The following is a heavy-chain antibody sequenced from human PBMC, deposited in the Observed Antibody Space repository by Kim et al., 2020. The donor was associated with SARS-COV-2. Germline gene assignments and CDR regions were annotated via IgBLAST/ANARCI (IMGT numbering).Heavy chain of an antibody. D-gene: IGHD2-15*01. CDR1: GFTFSSYG. Sequence: GGSLRLSCAASGFTFSSYGMHWVRQAPGKGLEWVAVIWYDGSNKYYADSVKGRFTISRDNSKNTLYLQMNSLRAEDTAVYYCARAGGYCSGGSCSEIYYYYYMDVWGKGTTVTVSS. CDR3: ARAGGYCSGGSCSEIYYYYYMDV. J-gene: IGHJ6*03. CDR2: IWYDGSNK. V-gene: IGHV3-33*01.